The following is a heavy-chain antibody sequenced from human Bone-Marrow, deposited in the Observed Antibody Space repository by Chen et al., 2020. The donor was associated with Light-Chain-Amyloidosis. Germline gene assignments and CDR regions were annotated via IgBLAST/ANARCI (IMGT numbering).Heavy chain of an antibody. CDR1: GFTFNNYA. D-gene: IGHD2-15*01. V-gene: IGHV3-23*01. CDR3: ARGSAATCSGARCYYFDY. CDR2: FSGGLSTT. J-gene: IGHJ4*02. Sequence: EVQLLESGGDLVQPGGSLRLSCAASGFTFNNYAMSWVRQAPGKGLGFVSTFSGGLSTTYYADSVKGRFTVSRDNSNNTLYLRMSSLRAEDTAIYYCARGSAATCSGARCYYFDYWGQGTLVTVSS.